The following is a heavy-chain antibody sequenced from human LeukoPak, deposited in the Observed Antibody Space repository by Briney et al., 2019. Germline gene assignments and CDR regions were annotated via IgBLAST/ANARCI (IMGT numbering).Heavy chain of an antibody. D-gene: IGHD2-21*02. V-gene: IGHV5-51*01. CDR1: GYSFTTYW. CDR3: ARTYCGGDCYYSYFDY. CDR2: SYPGESDT. J-gene: IGHJ4*02. Sequence: GESLKISCKGSGYSFTTYWIGWVRQMPGKGLEWMGISYPGESDTRYSPSFQGQVTISADKSINTAYLQWSSLKASDTAMYYCARTYCGGDCYYSYFDYWGQGTLVTVSS.